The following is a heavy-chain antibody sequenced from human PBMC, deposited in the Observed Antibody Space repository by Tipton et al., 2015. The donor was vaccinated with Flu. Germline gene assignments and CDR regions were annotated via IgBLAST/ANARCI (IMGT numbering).Heavy chain of an antibody. CDR3: ARSTYHYGSGSSDY. Sequence: LRLSCAASGFTFSLYDIHWVRQAPGKGLEWIGCISHSGRTYYNPSLKSRVTISVDTAKNQFSQRLSSVTAADTAVYYCARSTYHYGSGSSDYWGQGTLVTVSS. V-gene: IGHV4-38-2*01. CDR1: GFTFSLYD. D-gene: IGHD3-10*01. J-gene: IGHJ4*02. CDR2: ISHSGRT.